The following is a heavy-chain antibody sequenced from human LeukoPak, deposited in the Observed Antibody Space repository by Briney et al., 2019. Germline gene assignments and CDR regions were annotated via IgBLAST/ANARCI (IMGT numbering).Heavy chain of an antibody. J-gene: IGHJ6*02. V-gene: IGHV4-39*01. CDR2: VHYTGST. CDR3: ARTSHSGYMVRGVLYYGMDV. CDR1: GGSISGDGYH. D-gene: IGHD3-10*01. Sequence: SETLSLTCTVSGGSISGDGYHWGWIRRPPGKGLEWLGSVHYTGSTCYKTSLKSRLTVDMDTSRNQFSLRLSSVTAADTAVYYCARTSHSGYMVRGVLYYGMDVWGQGTTVTVSS.